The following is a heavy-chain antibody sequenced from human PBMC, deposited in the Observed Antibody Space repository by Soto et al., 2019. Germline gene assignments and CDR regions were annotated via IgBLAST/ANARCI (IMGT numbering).Heavy chain of an antibody. CDR1: GYSFMKYG. V-gene: IGHV1-18*01. J-gene: IGHJ4*02. CDR3: AREASVIIQAAQPSRFDS. CDR2: ISPYSGYT. D-gene: IGHD2-15*01. Sequence: XSVKVSFKGCGYSFMKYGINWVRQAPGQGLEWVGWISPYSGYTHSAQKFHGRLTLTTDTAASTAYMELRILRSADTALYYCAREASVIIQAAQPSRFDSWGQGTLVTVSS.